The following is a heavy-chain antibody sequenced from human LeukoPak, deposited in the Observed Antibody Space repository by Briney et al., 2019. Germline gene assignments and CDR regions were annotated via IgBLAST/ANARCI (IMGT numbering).Heavy chain of an antibody. V-gene: IGHV4-59*11. CDR2: NYYTGST. Sequence: SETLSLTCTVSGGSISRHYWMWIRQPPGKGLEWLGYNYYTGSTNYNSSLGGRITILIDTSKNQFSLTLTSVTAADTAVYYCARETSLTTVTTQKDYYYYYMDVWGKGTTVTVSS. CDR3: ARETSLTTVTTQKDYYYYYMDV. D-gene: IGHD4-11*01. J-gene: IGHJ6*03. CDR1: GGSISRHY.